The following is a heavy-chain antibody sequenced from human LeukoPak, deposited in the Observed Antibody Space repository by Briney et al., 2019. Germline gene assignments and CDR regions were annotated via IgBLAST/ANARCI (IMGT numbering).Heavy chain of an antibody. J-gene: IGHJ5*01. CDR1: GGSISSYY. Sequence: SETLSVTFNVSGGSISSYYWSLIRQPPCKGLELIGSIYYTGSTNYNPSLQSRVTISLDTSKKQFSLKLSSVTAADTAVYYCARAPQSRYSTSWYGNWFDSWGQGTRVTVSS. CDR2: IYYTGST. CDR3: ARAPQSRYSTSWYGNWFDS. V-gene: IGHV4-59*01. D-gene: IGHD6-13*01.